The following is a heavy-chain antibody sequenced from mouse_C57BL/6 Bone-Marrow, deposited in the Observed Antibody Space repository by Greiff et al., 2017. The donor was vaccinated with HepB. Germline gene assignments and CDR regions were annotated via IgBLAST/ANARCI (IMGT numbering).Heavy chain of an antibody. J-gene: IGHJ4*01. Sequence: VQLKESGGGLVQPKGSLKLSCAASGFSFNTYAMNWVRQAPGKGLEWVARIRSKSNNYATYYADSVKDRFTISRDDSESMLYLQMNNLKTEDTAMYYCVRASHYYGSSPYYAMDYWGQGTSVTVSS. CDR2: IRSKSNNYAT. CDR3: VRASHYYGSSPYYAMDY. D-gene: IGHD1-1*01. V-gene: IGHV10-1*01. CDR1: GFSFNTYA.